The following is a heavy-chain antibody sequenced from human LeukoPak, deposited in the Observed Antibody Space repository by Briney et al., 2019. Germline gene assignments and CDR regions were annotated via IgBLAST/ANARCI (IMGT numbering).Heavy chain of an antibody. CDR3: AKDLVAAAGRYFDD. J-gene: IGHJ4*02. CDR1: GLSFGGYG. Sequence: GGSLRLSCVATGLSFGGYGMHWVRQAPGKGLEWVAYIRYDGTDQNYADSVKGRFTISRDNSKNRLYLQMNSLRDEETAVYYCAKDLVAAAGRYFDDWGQGTLVIVSS. CDR2: IRYDGTDQ. D-gene: IGHD6-13*01. V-gene: IGHV3-30*02.